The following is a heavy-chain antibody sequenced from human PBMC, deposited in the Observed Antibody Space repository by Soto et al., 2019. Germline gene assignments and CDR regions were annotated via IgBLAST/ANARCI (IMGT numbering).Heavy chain of an antibody. Sequence: GGALRLSCAASGFSVSNNYMGWVRQAPGMGLEWVSVIDANGKTDYAYYVKGRFAISRDNSKNTLDLQMDSLSVEDTALYYCTREAEYDLWSGHGWSDPWGQGTLVTVSS. CDR1: GFSVSNNY. CDR2: IDANGKT. V-gene: IGHV3-66*01. J-gene: IGHJ5*02. CDR3: TREAEYDLWSGHGWSDP. D-gene: IGHD3-3*01.